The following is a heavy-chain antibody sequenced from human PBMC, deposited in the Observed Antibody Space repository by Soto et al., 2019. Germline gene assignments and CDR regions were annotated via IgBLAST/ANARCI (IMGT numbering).Heavy chain of an antibody. CDR2: TYYRSKWYN. Sequence: SQTLSRTCAISGDSVSSNSAAWSWIRPSPSRGLEWLGRTYYRSKWYNDYAVSVKSRISINPDTSNNQVSLQLNSVTPDDTAVYYCARLIGNSWLDSWGQGTLVTVSS. CDR1: GDSVSSNSAA. V-gene: IGHV6-1*01. D-gene: IGHD3-16*01. CDR3: ARLIGNSWLDS. J-gene: IGHJ5*01.